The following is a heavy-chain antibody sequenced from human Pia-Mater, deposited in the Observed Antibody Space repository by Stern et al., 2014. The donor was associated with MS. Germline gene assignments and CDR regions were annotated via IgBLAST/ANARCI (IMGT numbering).Heavy chain of an antibody. V-gene: IGHV4-39*01. Sequence: VQLVESGPGLLRPSETLSLTCTVSGDSISSSNYYWGWIRQSTERGLEWIGSFHHTGKSYHHPSLQSRLTLSVAPSQHPFSPKLISVTATDTAVYYCARSSSSVSVEFFDFWGQGTLVTVSS. J-gene: IGHJ4*02. CDR2: FHHTGKS. D-gene: IGHD4-23*01. CDR3: ARSSSSVSVEFFDF. CDR1: GDSISSSNYY.